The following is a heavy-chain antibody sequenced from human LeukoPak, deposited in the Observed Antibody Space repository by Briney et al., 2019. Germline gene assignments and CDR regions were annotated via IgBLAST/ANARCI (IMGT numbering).Heavy chain of an antibody. CDR1: GFRFNTYW. J-gene: IGHJ4*02. Sequence: PGGSLRLSCAASGFRFNTYWMSWVRQAPGKGLEWVSSISSSSSYIYYADSVKGRFTISRDNAKNSLYLQMNSLRAEDTAVYYCARGSQNYYDSSGYYYILDYWGQGTLVTVSS. D-gene: IGHD3-22*01. V-gene: IGHV3-21*01. CDR3: ARGSQNYYDSSGYYYILDY. CDR2: ISSSSSYI.